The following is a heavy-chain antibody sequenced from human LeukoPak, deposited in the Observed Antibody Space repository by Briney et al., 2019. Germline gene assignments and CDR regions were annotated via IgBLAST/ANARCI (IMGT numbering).Heavy chain of an antibody. CDR1: GGTFSSYA. Sequence: SVKVSCTASGGTFSSYAISWVRQDPGQGLEWMGGIIPIFGTANYAQKFQGRVTMTTDTSTSTAYMELRSLRSDDTAMYYCARDEGGYYRSLYFAYWGQGTLVTVSS. J-gene: IGHJ4*02. D-gene: IGHD3-22*01. V-gene: IGHV1-69*05. CDR3: ARDEGGYYRSLYFAY. CDR2: IIPIFGTA.